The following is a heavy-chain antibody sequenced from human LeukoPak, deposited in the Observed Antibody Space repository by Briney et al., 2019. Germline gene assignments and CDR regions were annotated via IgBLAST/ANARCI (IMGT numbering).Heavy chain of an antibody. CDR2: IYTSGST. D-gene: IGHD3-22*01. CDR3: ARERGGYYDSSGYYSEFDY. Sequence: SETLSLTCTVSGGSISSGSYYWSWIRQPAGKGLEWIGRIYTSGSTNYNPSLKSRVTISVDTSKNQFPLKLSSVTAADTAVYYCARERGGYYDSSGYYSEFDYWGQGTLVTVSS. CDR1: GGSISSGSYY. V-gene: IGHV4-61*02. J-gene: IGHJ4*02.